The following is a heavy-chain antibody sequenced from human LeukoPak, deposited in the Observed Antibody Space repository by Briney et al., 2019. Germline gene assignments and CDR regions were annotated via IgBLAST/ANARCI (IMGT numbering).Heavy chain of an antibody. CDR2: ISAYNGNT. CDR3: ARGFGYCGGDCQVDY. CDR1: GYTFTSYG. V-gene: IGHV1-18*01. Sequence: ASVTVSCKASGYTFTSYGISWVRQAPGQGLEWMGWISAYNGNTNYAQKLQGRVTMTTDTSTSTAYMELRSLRSDDTAVYYCARGFGYCGGDCQVDYWGQGTLVTVSS. D-gene: IGHD2-21*02. J-gene: IGHJ4*02.